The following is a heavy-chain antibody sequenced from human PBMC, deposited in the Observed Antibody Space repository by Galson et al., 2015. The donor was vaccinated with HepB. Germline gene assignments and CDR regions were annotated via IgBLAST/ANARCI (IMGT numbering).Heavy chain of an antibody. Sequence: SLRLSCAASGFTFSSYGMHWVRQAPGKGLEWVAVISYDGSNKYYADSVKGRFTISRDNSKNTLYLQMNSLRAEDTAVYYCAKIYYDSSGYRRPMDYWGQGTLVTVSS. J-gene: IGHJ4*02. CDR1: GFTFSSYG. CDR2: ISYDGSNK. CDR3: AKIYYDSSGYRRPMDY. D-gene: IGHD3-22*01. V-gene: IGHV3-30*18.